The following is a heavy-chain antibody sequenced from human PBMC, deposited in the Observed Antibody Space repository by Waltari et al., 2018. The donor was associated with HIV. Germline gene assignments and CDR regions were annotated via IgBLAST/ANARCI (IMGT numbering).Heavy chain of an antibody. Sequence: EVQLVESGGGLVQPGGSLRLSCAASGFPFSRYWMHWVRQTPGKGLVWVTRRNTGGRHTGYADSVVGRFTISRDNAKSTLYLQMNSLKVEDMAVYYCVRGPNAWVGVDYWGPGTLVTVSS. CDR2: RNTGGRHT. J-gene: IGHJ4*02. CDR1: GFPFSRYW. CDR3: VRGPNAWVGVDY. D-gene: IGHD3-10*01. V-gene: IGHV3-74*01.